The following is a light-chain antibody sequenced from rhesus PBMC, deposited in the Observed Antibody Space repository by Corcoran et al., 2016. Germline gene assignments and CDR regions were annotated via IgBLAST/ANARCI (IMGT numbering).Light chain of an antibody. V-gene: IGKV1-22*01. CDR1: QGISSW. CDR2: KES. CDR3: LQYSSSPFT. J-gene: IGKJ3*01. Sequence: DIQMTQSPSSLSASVGDKVTITCRASQGISSWIAWYQQKPGKAPNSLTYKESSLQSAVPYRVSGSGAGTDVTRTLSSLQPEDFGTYYCLQYSSSPFTFGPGTKLDIK.